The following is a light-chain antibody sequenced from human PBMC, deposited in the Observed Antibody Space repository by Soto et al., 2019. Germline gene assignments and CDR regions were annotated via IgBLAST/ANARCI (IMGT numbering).Light chain of an antibody. CDR2: AAS. CDR3: LQHTSYPLT. V-gene: IGKV1-17*03. Sequence: DIQMTQSPSAMSASVGDRVTITCRASQNISNYLAWFQQKPGKAPKRLIYAASSLQSAVPSRFSGSGSGTEFTLTISSLQPEDFATYYCLQHTSYPLTVGGGTKVEIK. J-gene: IGKJ4*01. CDR1: QNISNY.